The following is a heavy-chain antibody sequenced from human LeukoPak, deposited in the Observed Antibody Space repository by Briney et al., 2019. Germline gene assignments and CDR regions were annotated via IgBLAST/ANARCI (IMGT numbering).Heavy chain of an antibody. CDR2: INPSGGST. CDR1: GYTFTNYY. CDR3: ARGPLGTGYYYYMDV. D-gene: IGHD1-1*01. J-gene: IGHJ6*03. V-gene: IGHV1-46*01. Sequence: ASVTVSCKASGYTFTNYYMHWVRQAPGQGLEWMGIINPSGGSTTYAQKFQGRVTMTRDMSTNTVYMDLSSLRSEDTAVYYCARGPLGTGYYYYMDVWGKGTTVTVSS.